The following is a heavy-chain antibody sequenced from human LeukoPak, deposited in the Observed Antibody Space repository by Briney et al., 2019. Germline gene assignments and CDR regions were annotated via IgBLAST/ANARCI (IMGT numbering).Heavy chain of an antibody. CDR3: AKDRDSGYDYSHS. V-gene: IGHV3-33*06. D-gene: IGHD5-12*01. J-gene: IGHJ3*01. CDR1: GFTFSSYY. Sequence: GRSLRLSCAASGFTFSSYYMHWVRQAPGKCLEWVAVVHNDGDTKYFGDSVKGRFTISRDNSKNTLYLQMNSLRAEDTAVYYCAKDRDSGYDYSHSWGQGTMVTVSS. CDR2: VHNDGDTK.